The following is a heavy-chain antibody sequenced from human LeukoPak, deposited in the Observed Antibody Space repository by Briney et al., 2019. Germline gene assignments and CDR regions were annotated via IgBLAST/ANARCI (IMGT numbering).Heavy chain of an antibody. D-gene: IGHD1-1*01. CDR3: AARSMTTKAFDY. V-gene: IGHV3-23*01. Sequence: GGSLRLSCAASGLTLSSYTLSWVRQAPGKGLEWVSSITGSRDAPSHAASVKGRFTISRDNSQNTLYLPMNSLRAEDTAVYYCAARSMTTKAFDYWGQGTLVTVSS. CDR2: ITGSRDAP. CDR1: GLTLSSYT. J-gene: IGHJ4*02.